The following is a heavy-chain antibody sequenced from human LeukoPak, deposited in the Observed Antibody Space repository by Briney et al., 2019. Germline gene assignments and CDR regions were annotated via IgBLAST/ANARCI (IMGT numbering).Heavy chain of an antibody. CDR1: GYNFNNYW. Sequence: PGGSLRLSCVTSGYNFNNYWLSWFRQLPGKGLEWLADINEDGSAKSYVDSVKDRFTVSRDTATNSLYLQMNSLRGEDTAIYYCARDSSPRFRGHDWAFWGEGALVTVSS. V-gene: IGHV3-7*01. CDR2: INEDGSAK. D-gene: IGHD5-12*01. CDR3: ARDSSPRFRGHDWAF. J-gene: IGHJ4*02.